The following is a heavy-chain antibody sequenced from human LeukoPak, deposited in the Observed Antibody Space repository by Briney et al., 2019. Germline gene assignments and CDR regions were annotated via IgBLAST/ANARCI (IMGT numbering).Heavy chain of an antibody. Sequence: SETLSLTCTVSGGSISSSSYYWGWIRQPPGKGLEWIGSIYYSGSTYYNPSLKSRVTISVDTSKNQFSLKLSSVTAADTAVYYCARHSSSWYTEYYYYMDVWGKGTTVTISS. CDR1: GGSISSSSYY. CDR3: ARHSSSWYTEYYYYMDV. V-gene: IGHV4-39*01. CDR2: IYYSGST. J-gene: IGHJ6*03. D-gene: IGHD6-13*01.